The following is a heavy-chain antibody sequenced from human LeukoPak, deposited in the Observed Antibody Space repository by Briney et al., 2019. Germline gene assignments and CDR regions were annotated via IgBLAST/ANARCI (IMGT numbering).Heavy chain of an antibody. CDR3: ARKLPDTEILTVDH. V-gene: IGHV3-23*01. CDR2: ISGSGGKT. J-gene: IGHJ4*02. D-gene: IGHD5-18*01. Sequence: GGSLRLSCAASGFTFSSYDMSWVRQAPGKGLEWVSAISGSGGKTYYADSVKGRLTISRDNSRNTLYLQVSGLRAEDSALYYCARKLPDTEILTVDHWGQGTLVTVSS. CDR1: GFTFSSYD.